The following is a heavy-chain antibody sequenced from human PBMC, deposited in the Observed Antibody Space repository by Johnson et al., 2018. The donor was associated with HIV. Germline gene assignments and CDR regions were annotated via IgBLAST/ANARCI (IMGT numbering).Heavy chain of an antibody. CDR2: ISWDGGST. CDR3: AKELARQSDAFDI. J-gene: IGHJ3*02. Sequence: EVQLVESGGGVVQPGRSLRLSCASSGFTFDDYAMHWVRQAPGKGLEWVSLISWDGGSTYYADSVKGRFTISRDNSKNSLYLQMNSLRAEDTALYYCAKELARQSDAFDIWGQGTMVTVSS. D-gene: IGHD5-12*01. CDR1: GFTFDDYA. V-gene: IGHV3-43D*03.